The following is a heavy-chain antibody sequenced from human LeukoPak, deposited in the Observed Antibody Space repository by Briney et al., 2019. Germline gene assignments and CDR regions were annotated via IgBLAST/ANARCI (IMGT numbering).Heavy chain of an antibody. Sequence: SETLSLTCAVSGGSISSGGYSWSWIRQPPGKGLEWIGYIYHSGSTYYNPSLKSRVTISVDRSKNQFSLKLSSVTAADTAVYYCARVGYYDSSGYYSHAYFDYWGQGTLVTVSS. D-gene: IGHD3-22*01. CDR2: IYHSGST. CDR3: ARVGYYDSSGYYSHAYFDY. J-gene: IGHJ4*02. CDR1: GGSISSGGYS. V-gene: IGHV4-30-2*01.